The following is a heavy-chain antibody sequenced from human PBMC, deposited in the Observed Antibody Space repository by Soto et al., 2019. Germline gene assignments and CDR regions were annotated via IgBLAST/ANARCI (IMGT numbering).Heavy chain of an antibody. CDR1: GGSISSSSYY. J-gene: IGHJ5*02. Sequence: TSGTLSLTCTVFGGSISSSSYYWGWIRQPPGKGLEGIGSIYYSGSTYYNPSLKSRATISVDTSENQFSLMLGAGTAAETDVYYCARLKAARGIVLRGWFDPWGQGTPVTVSS. CDR3: ARLKAARGIVLRGWFDP. V-gene: IGHV4-39*01. D-gene: IGHD1-26*01. CDR2: IYYSGST.